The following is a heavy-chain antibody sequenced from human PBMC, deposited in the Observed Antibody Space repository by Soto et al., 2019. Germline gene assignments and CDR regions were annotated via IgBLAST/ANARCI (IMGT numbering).Heavy chain of an antibody. V-gene: IGHV4-59*01. D-gene: IGHD6-6*01. CDR3: ASILTARYPYYYYGMAV. CDR2: VYHSGST. Sequence: SETLSLTCTVSGVSINDYYWSWIRQSPGKGLEWIGYVYHSGSTNYNPSLKSRVTMPVDTSKNQLSLKLSSVTAADTAVYYCASILTARYPYYYYGMAVWGQGTTVTV. CDR1: GVSINDYY. J-gene: IGHJ6*02.